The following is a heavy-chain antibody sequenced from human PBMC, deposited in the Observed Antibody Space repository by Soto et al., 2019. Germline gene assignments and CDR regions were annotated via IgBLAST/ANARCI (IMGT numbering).Heavy chain of an antibody. CDR3: AKGGYFYDSGSWGGQMGY. V-gene: IGHV3-9*01. Sequence: EVQLVESGGGLVQPGRSLRLSCAASGFTFHDYAMHWVRQAPGKGLEWVSGISWNSGSIGYADSVKGRFTISRDNAKNSLYLQMNSLRAEDTALYYCAKGGYFYDSGSWGGQMGYWGQGTLVTVSS. CDR1: GFTFHDYA. J-gene: IGHJ4*02. D-gene: IGHD3-22*01. CDR2: ISWNSGSI.